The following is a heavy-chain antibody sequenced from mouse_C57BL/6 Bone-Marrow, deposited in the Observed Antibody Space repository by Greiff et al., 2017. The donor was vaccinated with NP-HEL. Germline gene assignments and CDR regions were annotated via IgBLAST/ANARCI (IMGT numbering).Heavy chain of an antibody. CDR3: ARKGLSGREFAY. Sequence: VKLQQSGAELMKPGASVKLSCKATGYTFTGYWIEWVKQRPGHGLEWIGEILPGSGSTNYNEKFKGKATFTADTSSNTAYMQLSSLTTEDSAIYYCARKGLSGREFAYWGQGTLVTVSA. V-gene: IGHV1-9*01. CDR2: ILPGSGST. CDR1: GYTFTGYW. J-gene: IGHJ3*01. D-gene: IGHD3-1*01.